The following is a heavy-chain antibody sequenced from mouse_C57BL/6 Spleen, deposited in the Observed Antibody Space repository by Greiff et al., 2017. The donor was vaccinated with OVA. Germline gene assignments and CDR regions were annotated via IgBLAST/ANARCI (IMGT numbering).Heavy chain of an antibody. CDR3: ASPYYYGSSYWYFDV. Sequence: EVQGVESGGGLVKPGGSLKLSCAASGFTFSDYGMHWVRQAPEKGLEWVAYISSGSSTIYYADTVKGRCTISRDNAKNTLFLQMTSLRSEDTAMYYCASPYYYGSSYWYFDVWGTGTTVTVSS. J-gene: IGHJ1*03. V-gene: IGHV5-17*01. D-gene: IGHD1-1*01. CDR2: ISSGSSTI. CDR1: GFTFSDYG.